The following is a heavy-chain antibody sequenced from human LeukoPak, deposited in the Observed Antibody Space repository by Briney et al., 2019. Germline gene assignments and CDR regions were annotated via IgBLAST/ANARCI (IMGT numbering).Heavy chain of an antibody. Sequence: PGGSLRLSCAASGFTFSSYGMHWVRQAPGKGLEWVAVISYDGSNKYYADSAKGRFTISRDNSKNTLYLQMNSLRAEDTAVYYCAKDFAWYWGQGTLVTVSS. CDR1: GFTFSSYG. J-gene: IGHJ4*02. V-gene: IGHV3-30*18. CDR3: AKDFAWY. D-gene: IGHD3-3*01. CDR2: ISYDGSNK.